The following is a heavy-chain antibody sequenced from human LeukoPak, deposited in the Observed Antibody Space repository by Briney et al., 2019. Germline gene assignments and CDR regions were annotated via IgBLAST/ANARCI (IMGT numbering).Heavy chain of an antibody. J-gene: IGHJ4*02. CDR2: ISAYNGNT. V-gene: IGHV1-18*01. Sequence: ASVKVSCKASGYTFTNYGISWVRQAPGQGLEWMGWISAYNGNTNYAQKLQGRVTMTTDTSTSTAYMELRSLRSDDTAVYYCASIAARGGGFDYWGQGTLVTVSS. CDR1: GYTFTNYG. D-gene: IGHD6-6*01. CDR3: ASIAARGGGFDY.